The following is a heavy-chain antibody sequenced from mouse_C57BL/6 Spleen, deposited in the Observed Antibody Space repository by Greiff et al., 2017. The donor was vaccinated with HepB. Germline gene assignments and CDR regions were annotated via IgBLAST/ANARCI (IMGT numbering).Heavy chain of an antibody. CDR2: ISSGGDYI. CDR3: TRDLNSLFAY. D-gene: IGHD1-3*01. Sequence: EVMLVESGEGLVKPGGSLKLSCAASGFTFSSYAMSWVRQTPEKRLEWVAYISSGGDYIYYADTVKGRFTISRDNARNTLYLQMSSLKSEDTAMYYCTRDLNSLFAYWGQGTLVTVSA. J-gene: IGHJ3*01. V-gene: IGHV5-9-1*02. CDR1: GFTFSSYA.